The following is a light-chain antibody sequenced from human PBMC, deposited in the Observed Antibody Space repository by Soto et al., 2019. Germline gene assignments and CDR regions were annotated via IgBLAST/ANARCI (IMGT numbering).Light chain of an antibody. CDR2: GAS. CDR1: QSVSSN. CDR3: QQYNNWPRGT. Sequence: EIVMTHSPATLSVSPGERATLSCRASQSVSSNLAWYQQKPGQAPRLLIYGASTRATGIPARFSGSGSGTEFTLTISSLQSEDFVVYYCQQYNNWPRGTFGQGTKVEIK. J-gene: IGKJ1*01. V-gene: IGKV3-15*01.